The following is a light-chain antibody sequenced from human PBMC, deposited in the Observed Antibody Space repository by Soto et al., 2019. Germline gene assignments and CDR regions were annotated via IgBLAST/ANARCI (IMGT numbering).Light chain of an antibody. V-gene: IGKV3-20*01. CDR3: QQYHSSPPT. Sequence: IVLTQSPGTLSLSPGERATLFCRASQSVSSSYLAWYQQKPGQAPRLLIYAASSRATGIPDRFSGSGSGTDFTLTISRLEPEDFAVFYCQQYHSSPPTFGQGTKVDIK. CDR1: QSVSSSY. CDR2: AAS. J-gene: IGKJ1*01.